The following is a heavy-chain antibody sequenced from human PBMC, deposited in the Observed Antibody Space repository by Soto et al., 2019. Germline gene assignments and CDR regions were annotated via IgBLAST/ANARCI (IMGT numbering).Heavy chain of an antibody. Sequence: ASVKVSCKASGYTFTSYYMHWVRQAPGQGLEWMGIINPSGGSTSYAQKFQGRVTITRDTSASTAYMELSSLRSEDTAVYYCARELQGLYYFDYWGLGTLVTVSS. V-gene: IGHV1-46*01. J-gene: IGHJ4*02. CDR1: GYTFTSYY. D-gene: IGHD4-4*01. CDR2: INPSGGST. CDR3: ARELQGLYYFDY.